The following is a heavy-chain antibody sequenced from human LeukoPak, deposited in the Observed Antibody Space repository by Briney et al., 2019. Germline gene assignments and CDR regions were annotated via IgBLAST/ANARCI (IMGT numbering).Heavy chain of an antibody. CDR3: AKGGWGNPFDI. CDR2: ISSSSSYI. CDR1: RFTFSTYT. V-gene: IGHV3-21*04. J-gene: IGHJ3*02. Sequence: PGGSLRLSCAASRFTFSTYTMNWVRQAPGKGLEWVSSISSSSSYIYYADSVKGRFTISRDNAKNSLYLQMNTLRAEDTAVYYCAKGGWGNPFDIWGQGTMVTVS. D-gene: IGHD4-23*01.